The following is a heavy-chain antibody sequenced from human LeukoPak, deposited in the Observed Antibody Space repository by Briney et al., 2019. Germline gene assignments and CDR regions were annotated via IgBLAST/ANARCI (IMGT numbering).Heavy chain of an antibody. Sequence: GGSLRLSCAASGFTFSSYAMSWVRQAPGKGLEWVSAISGSGGSTYSADSVKGRFTISRDNSKNPLYLQMNSLRAEDTAVYFCAKQGALATTVIVSLWYFDYWGQGTPVTVSS. CDR1: GFTFSSYA. J-gene: IGHJ4*02. CDR3: AKQGALATTVIVSLWYFDY. CDR2: ISGSGGST. V-gene: IGHV3-23*01. D-gene: IGHD3-16*02.